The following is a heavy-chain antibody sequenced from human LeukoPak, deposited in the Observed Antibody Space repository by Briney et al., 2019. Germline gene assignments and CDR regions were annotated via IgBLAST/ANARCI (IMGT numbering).Heavy chain of an antibody. CDR1: GFTFSSYS. CDR2: ISSSSSYI. J-gene: IGHJ4*02. D-gene: IGHD1-26*01. Sequence: GGSLRLSCAASGFTFSSYSMNWVRQAPGKGLEWVSSISSSSSYIYYADSVKGRFTISRDNAKNSLYLQMNSLRAEDTAVYYCAREGRVVGATTGAIDYWGQGTLVTVSP. CDR3: AREGRVVGATTGAIDY. V-gene: IGHV3-21*01.